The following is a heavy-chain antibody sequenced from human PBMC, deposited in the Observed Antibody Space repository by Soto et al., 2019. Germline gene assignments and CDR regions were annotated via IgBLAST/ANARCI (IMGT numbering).Heavy chain of an antibody. D-gene: IGHD3-22*01. Sequence: ASVKVSCKASGYTFTSYYMHWVRQAPGQGLEWMGIINPSGGSTSYAQKFQGRVTITADESTSTAYMELSSLRSEDTAVYYCARGVPGDYYDSSGYYVFDYWGQGTLVTVSS. CDR1: GYTFTSYY. CDR2: INPSGGST. J-gene: IGHJ4*02. CDR3: ARGVPGDYYDSSGYYVFDY. V-gene: IGHV1-46*01.